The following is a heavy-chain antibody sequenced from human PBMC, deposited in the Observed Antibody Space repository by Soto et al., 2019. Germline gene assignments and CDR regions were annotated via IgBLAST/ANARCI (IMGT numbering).Heavy chain of an antibody. CDR3: ETTQSSAKFKTYYYDLPV. Sequence: AESLKISCKGSGYSFTSYWMGWGRQMPVKGQEWMGIIYPGDSDTRYSPSFQGQVPISAEKSISTAYLLWSSLNASNTAIYYCETTQSSAKFKTYYYDLPVWGQRTTVPVSS. CDR2: IYPGDSDT. CDR1: GYSFTSYW. V-gene: IGHV5-51*01. J-gene: IGHJ6*02. D-gene: IGHD3-10*01.